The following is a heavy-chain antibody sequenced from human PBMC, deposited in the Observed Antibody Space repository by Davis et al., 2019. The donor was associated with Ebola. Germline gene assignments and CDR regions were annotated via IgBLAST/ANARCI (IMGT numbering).Heavy chain of an antibody. CDR2: ISGSGGST. V-gene: IGHV3-23*01. CDR1: GFTVSSNY. CDR3: AKDLERRVNAFDI. Sequence: GESLKISCAASGFTVSSNYMSWVRQAPGKGLEWVSAISGSGGSTYYADSVKGRFTISRDNSKNTLYLQMNSLRAEDTAVYYCAKDLERRVNAFDIWGQGTMVTVSS. J-gene: IGHJ3*02. D-gene: IGHD1-1*01.